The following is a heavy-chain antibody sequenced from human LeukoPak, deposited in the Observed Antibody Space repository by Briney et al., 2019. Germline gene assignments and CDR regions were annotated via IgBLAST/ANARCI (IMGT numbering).Heavy chain of an antibody. D-gene: IGHD3-22*01. Sequence: EASVKVSCKASGGTFSSYAISWVRQAPGQGLEWMGRIIPIFGTANYAQKFHGRVAITTDESTSTAYMELSSLRSEDTAVYYCANLYDSSGLRGFDIWGQGTMVTVSS. CDR3: ANLYDSSGLRGFDI. CDR2: IIPIFGTA. V-gene: IGHV1-69*05. CDR1: GGTFSSYA. J-gene: IGHJ3*02.